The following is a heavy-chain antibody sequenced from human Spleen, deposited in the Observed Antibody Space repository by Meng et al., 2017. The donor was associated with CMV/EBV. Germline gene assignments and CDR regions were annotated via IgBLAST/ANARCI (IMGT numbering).Heavy chain of an antibody. J-gene: IGHJ4*02. V-gene: IGHV1-18*01. Sequence: ASVKVSCKASGYTFTSYGISWVRQAPGQGLEWMGWISAYNGNTNYAQKLQGKVTMTTDTSTSTAYMELRSLRSDDTGVYYCARHTDIVVVAATGGRWDQYYFDYWGQGTLVTVSS. D-gene: IGHD2-15*01. CDR3: ARHTDIVVVAATGGRWDQYYFDY. CDR1: GYTFTSYG. CDR2: ISAYNGNT.